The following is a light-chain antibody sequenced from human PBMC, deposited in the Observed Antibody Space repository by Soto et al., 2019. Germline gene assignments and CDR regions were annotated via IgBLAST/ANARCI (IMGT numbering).Light chain of an antibody. CDR1: SSDIGAYNY. V-gene: IGLV2-8*01. CDR2: DVN. CDR3: TSYSASSTLV. J-gene: IGLJ1*01. Sequence: QSALTQPPSASGSPGQSVTISCTGTSSDIGAYNYVSWYQQHPGKAPKLIIYDVNKWPSGVPDRFSGSKTGTTVYLTVSGLQVEDEADYYCTSYSASSTLVFGTGTKVTVL.